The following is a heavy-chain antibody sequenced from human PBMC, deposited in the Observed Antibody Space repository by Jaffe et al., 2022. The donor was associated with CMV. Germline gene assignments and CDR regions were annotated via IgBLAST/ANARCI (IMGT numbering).Heavy chain of an antibody. CDR1: GFTFDDSG. D-gene: IGHD4-17*01. Sequence: EVQLVESGGGVVRPGGSLRLSCAASGFTFDDSGMSWVRQVPGKGLEWVAGINWNGDSTGYPNYVKGRFTISRDNAKNSLYLQINSLRAEDTALYHCARVRGDYADYFFDFWGQGTLVTVSS. CDR2: INWNGDST. CDR3: ARVRGDYADYFFDF. V-gene: IGHV3-20*01. J-gene: IGHJ4*02.